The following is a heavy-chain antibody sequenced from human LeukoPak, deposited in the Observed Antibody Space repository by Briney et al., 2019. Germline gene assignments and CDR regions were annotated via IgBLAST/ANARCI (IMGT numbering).Heavy chain of an antibody. CDR2: ISGSGGST. CDR1: GFTFSSYS. CDR3: AKIFAGSGSYSPFDY. Sequence: GGSLRLSCAASGFTFSSYSMNWVRQAPGKGLEWVSAISGSGGSTYYADSVKGRFTISRDNSKNTLYLQMNSPRAEDTAVYYCAKIFAGSGSYSPFDYWGQGTLVTVSS. D-gene: IGHD3-10*01. J-gene: IGHJ4*02. V-gene: IGHV3-23*01.